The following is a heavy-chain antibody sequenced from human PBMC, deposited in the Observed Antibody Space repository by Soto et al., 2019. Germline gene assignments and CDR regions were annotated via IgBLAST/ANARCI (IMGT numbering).Heavy chain of an antibody. Sequence: GGSLRLSCAASGFTFSSYAVSWVRQAPGKGPEWISSISGSGSTIYYADSVRGRFTISRDNSKNTLYLQMSSLRAEDTAVYYCAKVFYYYDSSGYYYFDYWGQGTLVTVSS. V-gene: IGHV3-23*01. J-gene: IGHJ4*02. CDR1: GFTFSSYA. CDR3: AKVFYYYDSSGYYYFDY. CDR2: ISGSGSTI. D-gene: IGHD3-22*01.